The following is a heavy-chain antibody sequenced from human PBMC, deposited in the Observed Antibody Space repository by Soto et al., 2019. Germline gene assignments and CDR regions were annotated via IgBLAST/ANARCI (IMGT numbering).Heavy chain of an antibody. D-gene: IGHD2-2*01. CDR2: ISTDGSVT. J-gene: IGHJ4*02. CDR3: AKRKYCPSTTCFDY. CDR1: GLTFSSYW. Sequence: PGGSLRLSCAASGLTFSSYWMHWVRQAPGKGLVWVSRISTDGSVTTYADSVKGRFTISTDDSENTLYLQMSSLRAEDTAVYYCAKRKYCPSTTCFDYWGQGTQVTVSS. V-gene: IGHV3-74*01.